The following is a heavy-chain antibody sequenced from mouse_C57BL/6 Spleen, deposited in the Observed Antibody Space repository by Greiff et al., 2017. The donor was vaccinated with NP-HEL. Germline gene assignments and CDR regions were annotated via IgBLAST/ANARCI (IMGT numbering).Heavy chain of an antibody. CDR1: GYTFTDYE. CDR3: TRGGYGSSYDWYFDV. CDR2: IDPETGGT. V-gene: IGHV1-15*01. J-gene: IGHJ1*03. D-gene: IGHD1-1*01. Sequence: VKLMESGAELVRPGASVTLSCKASGYTFTDYEMHWVKQTPLHGLEWIGAIDPETGGTAYNQKFKGKAILTADKSSSTAYMELRSLTSEDSAVYYCTRGGYGSSYDWYFDVWGTGTTVTVSS.